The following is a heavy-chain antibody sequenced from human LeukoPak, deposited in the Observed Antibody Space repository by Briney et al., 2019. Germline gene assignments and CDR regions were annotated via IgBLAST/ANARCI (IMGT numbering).Heavy chain of an antibody. J-gene: IGHJ4*02. CDR2: IYHSGST. Sequence: TSGTLSLTCAVSGGSISGSYWWSWVRQPPGKGLEWIGEIYHSGSTNYNPSLKSRVTISVDTSKNQFSLKLSSVTAADTAVYYCARTIVGAAFDYWGQGTLVTVSS. V-gene: IGHV4-4*02. D-gene: IGHD1-26*01. CDR3: ARTIVGAAFDY. CDR1: GGSISGSYW.